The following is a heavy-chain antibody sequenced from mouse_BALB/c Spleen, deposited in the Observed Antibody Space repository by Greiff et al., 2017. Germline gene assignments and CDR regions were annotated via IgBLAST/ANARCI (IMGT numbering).Heavy chain of an antibody. Sequence: EVQLQESGPELVKPGASVKLSCKTSGYTFTDYTMHWVQQSHGKSLEWIGGINPNNGGTSYNQKFKGKATLTVDKSSSTAYMELRSLTSEDSAVYYCARRGNYGSSYVWFAYWGQGTLVTVSA. J-gene: IGHJ3*01. CDR1: GYTFTDYT. V-gene: IGHV1-22*01. CDR3: ARRGNYGSSYVWFAY. D-gene: IGHD1-1*01. CDR2: INPNNGGT.